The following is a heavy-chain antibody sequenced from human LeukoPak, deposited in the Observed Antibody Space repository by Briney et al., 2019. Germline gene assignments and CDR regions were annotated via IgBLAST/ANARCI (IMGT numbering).Heavy chain of an antibody. CDR1: GFTVSDNY. CDR3: ARDAPQVPAAGVLAS. Sequence: GGSLRLSCAASGFTVSDNYMSWVRQAPGKGLEWVSVMYSRGDTYYANSVKGRFTFSRDFSKNTLYLQMNGLRVEDTAMYYCARDAPQVPAAGVLASWGQGTLVIVSS. J-gene: IGHJ5*02. V-gene: IGHV3-53*01. CDR2: MYSRGDT. D-gene: IGHD6-13*01.